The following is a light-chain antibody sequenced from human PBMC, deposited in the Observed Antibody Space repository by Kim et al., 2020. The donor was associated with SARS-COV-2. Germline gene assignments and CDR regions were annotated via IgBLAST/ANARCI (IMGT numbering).Light chain of an antibody. CDR1: SLRSSY. CDR2: GQN. J-gene: IGLJ3*02. Sequence: SSALTQDPAVSVALGQTVRITCQGDSLRSSYATWYQQKPGQAPVIVIYGQNKRPSGIPDRFSGSTSGNTASLTITGAQAEDEADYYCNSRDSSAWVFGGGTQLTVL. CDR3: NSRDSSAWV. V-gene: IGLV3-19*01.